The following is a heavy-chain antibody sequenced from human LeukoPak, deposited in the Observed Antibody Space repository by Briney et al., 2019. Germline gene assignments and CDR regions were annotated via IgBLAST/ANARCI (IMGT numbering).Heavy chain of an antibody. J-gene: IGHJ4*02. D-gene: IGHD2-21*01. V-gene: IGHV4-31*03. CDR3: ARGLMTVDAYFDY. CDR2: IHDSGST. CDR1: GGSISSGSYY. Sequence: KPSETLSLTCSVSGGSISSGSYYWSWIRQHPGKGLEWIGYIHDSGSTYYNPSLKSRVTISVDRSKNQFSLKLNSVTAADTAVYYCARGLMTVDAYFDYWGQGTLVTVSS.